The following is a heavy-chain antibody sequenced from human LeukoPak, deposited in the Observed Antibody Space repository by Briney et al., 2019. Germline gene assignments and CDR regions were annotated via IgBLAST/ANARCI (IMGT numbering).Heavy chain of an antibody. CDR3: ARGGGEAEVATNEGFDY. J-gene: IGHJ4*02. CDR2: IYYSGSI. CDR1: GGSISSGSYY. D-gene: IGHD5-12*01. V-gene: IGHV4-61*09. Sequence: SQTLSLTCTVSGGSISSGSYYWSWIRQPAGKGLEWIGYIYYSGSINYNPSLKSRVTISVDTSKNQFSLKLSSVTAADTAVYYRARGGGEAEVATNEGFDYWGQGTLVTVSS.